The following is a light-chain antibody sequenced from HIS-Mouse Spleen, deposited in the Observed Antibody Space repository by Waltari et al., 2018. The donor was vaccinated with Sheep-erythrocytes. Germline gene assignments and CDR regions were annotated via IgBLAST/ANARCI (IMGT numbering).Light chain of an antibody. J-gene: IGLJ2*01. CDR2: QDS. CDR3: QAWDSSTVV. CDR1: KLGDKY. V-gene: IGLV3-1*01. Sequence: SYELTQPPSVSVSPGQTASSTCSADKLGDKYACWHQQKPGQSPVLVIYQDSKRPSGIPERFSGSNSGNTATLTISGTQAMDEADYYCQAWDSSTVVFGGGTKLTVL.